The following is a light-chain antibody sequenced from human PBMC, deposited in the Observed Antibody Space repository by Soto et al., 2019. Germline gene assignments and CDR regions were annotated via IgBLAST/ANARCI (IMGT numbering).Light chain of an antibody. Sequence: QSVLTQPASVSGSPGQSITISCTGTSSDVGNYNFVSWYQHHAGTAPKLIIYQVTNRPSGVSDRFSGSKSGDTASLTISGLQAEGEADYYCTSYTAFSTDILFGGGTKVTVL. CDR1: SSDVGNYNF. CDR2: QVT. CDR3: TSYTAFSTDIL. J-gene: IGLJ2*01. V-gene: IGLV2-14*01.